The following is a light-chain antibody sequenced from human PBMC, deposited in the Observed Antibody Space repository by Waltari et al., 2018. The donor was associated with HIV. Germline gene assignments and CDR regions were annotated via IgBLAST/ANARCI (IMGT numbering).Light chain of an antibody. J-gene: IGLJ1*01. CDR3: NSRDSSGNHLV. V-gene: IGLV3-19*01. Sequence: SSELTQDPAVSVALGPTVRITCPGDSLRSYYASWYQQKPGQAPVLVIYGKNNRPSGIPDRFSGSSSGNTASLTITGAQAEDEADYYCNSRDSSGNHLVFGTGTKVTVL. CDR1: SLRSYY. CDR2: GKN.